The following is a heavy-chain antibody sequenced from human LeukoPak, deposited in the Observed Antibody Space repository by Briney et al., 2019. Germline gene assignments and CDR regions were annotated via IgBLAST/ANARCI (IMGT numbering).Heavy chain of an antibody. CDR2: IRSNSDGGTI. CDR1: GFPFSNAW. CDR3: ATDFYDST. D-gene: IGHD3-22*01. V-gene: IGHV3-15*07. J-gene: IGHJ5*02. Sequence: GGSLRLSGATSGFPFSNAWLNWVRQAPGKGLEWVGRIRSNSDGGTIDYAAPVKGRFTLSRDDSKTTLYLQMNSLQTEDTAVYYCATDFYDSTWGQGTLVTVSS.